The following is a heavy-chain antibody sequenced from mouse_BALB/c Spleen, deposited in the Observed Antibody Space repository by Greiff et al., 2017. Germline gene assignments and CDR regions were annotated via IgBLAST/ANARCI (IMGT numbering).Heavy chain of an antibody. Sequence: EVKLMESGGGLVKPGGSLKLSCAASGFTFSDYYMYWVRQTPEKRLEWVATISDGGSYTYYPDSVKGRFTISRDNAKNNLYLQMSSLKSEDTAMYYCARDGLFTTAYAMDYWGQGTSVTVSS. J-gene: IGHJ4*01. CDR1: GFTFSDYY. CDR2: ISDGGSYT. D-gene: IGHD1-2*01. CDR3: ARDGLFTTAYAMDY. V-gene: IGHV5-4*02.